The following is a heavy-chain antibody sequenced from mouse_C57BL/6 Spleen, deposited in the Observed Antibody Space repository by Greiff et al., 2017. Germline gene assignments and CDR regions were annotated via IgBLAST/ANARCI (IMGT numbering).Heavy chain of an antibody. D-gene: IGHD1-1*01. CDR1: GYTFTDYE. CDR3: TFYYGSRYYVDY. J-gene: IGHJ2*01. Sequence: QVQLQQSGAELVRPGASVTLSCKASGYTFTDYEMHWVKQTPVHGLEWIGAIDPETGGTAYNQKFKGKAILTADKSSSTAYMELRSLTSEDSAVYYCTFYYGSRYYVDYWGQGTTLTVSS. V-gene: IGHV1-15*01. CDR2: IDPETGGT.